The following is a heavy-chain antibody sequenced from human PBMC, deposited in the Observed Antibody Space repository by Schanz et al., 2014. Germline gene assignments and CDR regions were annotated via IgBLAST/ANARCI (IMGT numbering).Heavy chain of an antibody. CDR3: ARVGGTYYDFWSGVPPTVMHDGFDI. J-gene: IGHJ3*02. D-gene: IGHD3-3*01. V-gene: IGHV3-7*01. CDR1: GFTFSSYA. Sequence: EVQLLESGGGLVQPGGSLRLSCAASGFTFSSYAMSWVRQAPGKGLEWVANIKHDGSEKYYVDSVKGRFTISRDNAKNSMYLEMNSLRAEETAVFYCARVGGTYYDFWSGVPPTVMHDGFDIWGQGTMVTVS. CDR2: IKHDGSEK.